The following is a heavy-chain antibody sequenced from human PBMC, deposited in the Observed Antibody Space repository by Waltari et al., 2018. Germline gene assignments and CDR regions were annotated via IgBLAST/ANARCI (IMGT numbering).Heavy chain of an antibody. J-gene: IGHJ4*02. CDR1: GGTFSSYA. V-gene: IGHV1-69*01. D-gene: IGHD3-22*01. CDR2: IIPIFGTA. Sequence: QVKLVQSGAEVKKPGSSVKVSCKASGGTFSSYAISWVRQAPGQGLEWMGGIIPIFGTANDAQKFQGRVKITADESTSTAYMELSILRSEDTAVYYCARAKYYYDSSGYDYWGQGTLVTVSS. CDR3: ARAKYYYDSSGYDY.